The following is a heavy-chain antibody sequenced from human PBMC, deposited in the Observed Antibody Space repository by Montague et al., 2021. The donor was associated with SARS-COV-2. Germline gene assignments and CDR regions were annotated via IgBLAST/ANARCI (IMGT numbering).Heavy chain of an antibody. V-gene: IGHV4-39*01. J-gene: IGHJ4*02. CDR3: ARHLAISGPAAVSDY. D-gene: IGHD2-2*01. Sequence: SETLSLTCTVSGDSISSGYFYWGWIRQPPGKGLEWVGTIHYSGITYYNPSLKSRVTISADTSRNQFSLKLSSVTAAATAIYYCARHLAISGPAAVSDYWGQGTLVTVSS. CDR2: IHYSGIT. CDR1: GDSISSGYFY.